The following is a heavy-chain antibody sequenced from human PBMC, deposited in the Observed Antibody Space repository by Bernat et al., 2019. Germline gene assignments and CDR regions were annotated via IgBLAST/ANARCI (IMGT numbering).Heavy chain of an antibody. CDR3: ARGMGCGTTGGVWFDP. CDR1: GFTFSSYS. J-gene: IGHJ5*02. V-gene: IGHV3-21*01. D-gene: IGHD1-1*01. CDR2: ISSSSSYI. Sequence: EVQLVESGGGLVKPGGSLRLSCAASGFTFSSYSMNWVRQAPGKGLEWGSSISSSSSYIYYERSVKGIFTISRDNAKNSLYLKMNSLRAEDRAVYYCARGMGCGTTGGVWFDPWGQGTLVTVSS.